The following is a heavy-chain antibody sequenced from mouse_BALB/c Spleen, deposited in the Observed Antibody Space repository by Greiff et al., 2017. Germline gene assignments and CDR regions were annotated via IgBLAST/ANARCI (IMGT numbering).Heavy chain of an antibody. CDR1: GYTFTSYW. D-gene: IGHD2-3*01. J-gene: IGHJ4*01. V-gene: IGHV1-7*01. Sequence: SGAELAKPGASVKMSCKASGYTFTSYWMHWVKQRPGQGLEWIGYINPSTGYTEYNQKFKDKATLTADKSSSTAYMQLSSLTSEDSAVYYCARGRWMDYWGQGTSVTVSS. CDR2: INPSTGYT. CDR3: ARGRWMDY.